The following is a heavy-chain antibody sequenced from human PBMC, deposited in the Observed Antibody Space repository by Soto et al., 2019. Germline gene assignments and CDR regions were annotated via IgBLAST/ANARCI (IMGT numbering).Heavy chain of an antibody. J-gene: IGHJ4*02. CDR3: SITAMINRGSSMSFDY. D-gene: IGHD5-18*01. CDR1: GLTFSNVW. Sequence: GGSLRLSCAASGLTFSNVWMTWVRQATGKGLEWVGRIKSKSDGETADVAAPVKARFTISRDDSKNTVFLEMNSQKSEDTALYYCSITAMINRGSSMSFDYWGRGTQVTVSS. CDR2: IKSKSDGETA. V-gene: IGHV3-15*01.